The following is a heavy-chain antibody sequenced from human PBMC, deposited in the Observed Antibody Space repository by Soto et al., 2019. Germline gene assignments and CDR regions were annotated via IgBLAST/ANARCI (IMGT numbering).Heavy chain of an antibody. CDR3: AKDTVGGYSFWSGYYSDGLDV. CDR1: GFTFDSYA. CDR2: IXXSADGT. V-gene: IGHV3-23*01. J-gene: IGHJ3*01. D-gene: IGHD3-3*01. Sequence: EVKLLESGGGLAQPGGSLRLSCVGSGFTFDSYAISWVRQAPGERLQXXXAIXXSADGTDYAHSVRGRFTISRDNAKKTVHLQMDSLRVEDTAVYFCAKDTVGGYSFWSGYYSDGLDVWGQGTLVSVS.